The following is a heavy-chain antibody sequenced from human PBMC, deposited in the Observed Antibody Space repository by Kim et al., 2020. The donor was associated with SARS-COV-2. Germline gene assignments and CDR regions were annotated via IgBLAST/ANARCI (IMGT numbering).Heavy chain of an antibody. J-gene: IGHJ4*02. V-gene: IGHV3-33*01. D-gene: IGHD6-19*01. CDR3: AREGSVAGMGYFGH. Sequence: YAAAGRGRVTFSRDNSKSILYIQMNSLRAEDTALYYCAREGSVAGMGYFGHWGQGTLVTVSS.